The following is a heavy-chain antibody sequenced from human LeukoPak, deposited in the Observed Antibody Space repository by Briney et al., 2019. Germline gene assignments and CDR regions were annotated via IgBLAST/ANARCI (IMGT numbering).Heavy chain of an antibody. CDR3: ARDLIRITIFGVVITNWFDP. Sequence: SETLSLTCAVSGYSISSGYYWGWIRQPPGKGLEWIGSTYHSGSTYYNPSLKSRVTISVDTSKNQFSLKLSSVTAADTAVYYCARDLIRITIFGVVITNWFDPWGQGTLVTVSS. D-gene: IGHD3-3*01. CDR2: TYHSGST. J-gene: IGHJ5*02. CDR1: GYSISSGYY. V-gene: IGHV4-38-2*02.